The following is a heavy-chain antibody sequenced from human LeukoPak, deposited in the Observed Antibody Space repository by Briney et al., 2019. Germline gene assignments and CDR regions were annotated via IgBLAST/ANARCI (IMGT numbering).Heavy chain of an antibody. J-gene: IGHJ6*03. CDR2: IYSGGST. D-gene: IGHD3-10*01. Sequence: GGSLRLSCAASGFTVSSNYMSWVRQAPGKGLEWVSVIYSGGSTYYADSVKGRFTISRDNSKNTLYLQMNSLRAEDTAVYYCARGFGEYDFHDPHPSASAPNYYYYYMDVWGKGTTVTVSS. CDR1: GFTVSSNY. CDR3: ARGFGEYDFHDPHPSASAPNYYYYYMDV. V-gene: IGHV3-53*01.